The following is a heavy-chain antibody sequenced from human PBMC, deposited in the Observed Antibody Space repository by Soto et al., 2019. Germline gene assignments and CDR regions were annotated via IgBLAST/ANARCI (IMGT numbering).Heavy chain of an antibody. V-gene: IGHV4-59*01. CDR2: IYYSGST. Sequence: SETLSLTCTVSGGSISSYYWSWIRQPPGKGLEWIGYIYYSGSTNYNPSLKSRVTISVDTSKNQFSLKLSSVTAADTAVYYCARDDAAAGTNDAFDSWGQGTMVTVSS. D-gene: IGHD6-13*01. CDR3: ARDDAAAGTNDAFDS. J-gene: IGHJ3*02. CDR1: GGSISSYY.